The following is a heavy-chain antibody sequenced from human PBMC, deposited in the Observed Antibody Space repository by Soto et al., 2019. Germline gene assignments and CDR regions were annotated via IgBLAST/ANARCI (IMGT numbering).Heavy chain of an antibody. D-gene: IGHD3-22*01. J-gene: IGHJ5*02. CDR2: IYYSGST. CDR1: DGSISSGGYY. V-gene: IGHV4-31*03. CDR3: ARSSTYYYDSSGYYYPYNWFDP. Sequence: TSVPMSLPCSVFDGSISSGGYYRSSKSQHPGKGLEWIGYIYYSGSTYYNPSLKSRVTISVDTSKNQFSLKLSSVTAADTAVYYCARSSTYYYDSSGYYYPYNWFDPWGQGTLVTVSS.